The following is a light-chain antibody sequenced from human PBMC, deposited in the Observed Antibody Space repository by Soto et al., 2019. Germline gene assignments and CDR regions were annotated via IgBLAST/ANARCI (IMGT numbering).Light chain of an antibody. CDR2: AAS. CDR1: QDIRNF. Sequence: DIQMTQSPTSLSASVGDRVTITCRASQDIRNFVAWYQQKPGKAPKLLIYAASTLQSGVPSRFSGSGSGTDFPLTINRLQPEDVATYSCQNYSSVPVFGPGTKVEIK. V-gene: IGKV1-27*01. J-gene: IGKJ3*01. CDR3: QNYSSVPV.